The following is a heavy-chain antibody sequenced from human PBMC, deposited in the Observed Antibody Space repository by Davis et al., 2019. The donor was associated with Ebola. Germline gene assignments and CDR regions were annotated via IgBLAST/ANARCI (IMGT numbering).Heavy chain of an antibody. CDR3: ARFPIVVEPASIS. CDR2: IYYSGST. J-gene: IGHJ4*02. CDR1: AGSPTSDEHY. Sequence: MPSETLSLTCTLSAGSPTSDEHYRRWIRQPPGKGLEWIAYIYYSGSTYYNPSLKRRVTISVDTSKNQLSLRLTSVIAADTAVYYCARFPIVVEPASISWGQGTLVTVSS. D-gene: IGHD2-2*01. V-gene: IGHV4-30-4*01.